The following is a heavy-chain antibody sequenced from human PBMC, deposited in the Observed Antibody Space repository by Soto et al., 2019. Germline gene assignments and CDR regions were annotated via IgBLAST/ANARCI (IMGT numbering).Heavy chain of an antibody. V-gene: IGHV6-1*01. D-gene: IGHD4-17*01. CDR2: TYYRSKWYN. J-gene: IGHJ3*02. Sequence: PSQTLSLTCAISGDSVSSNSAAWNWIRQSPSRGLEWLGRTYYRSKWYNDYAVSVKSRVTIDPDTSKNQFSLQLNSVTPEDAALYYCARERHGDYGRGDFDIWGQGTMVTVS. CDR1: GDSVSSNSAA. CDR3: ARERHGDYGRGDFDI.